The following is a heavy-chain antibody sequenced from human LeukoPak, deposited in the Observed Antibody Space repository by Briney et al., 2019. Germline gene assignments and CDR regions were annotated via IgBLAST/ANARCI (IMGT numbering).Heavy chain of an antibody. J-gene: IGHJ3*02. CDR1: GFTFSNAW. D-gene: IGHD3-22*01. Sequence: GGSLRLSCAASGFTFSNAWMSWVRQAPGKGLEWVGRIKSKTDGGTTDYAAPVKGRFTISRDDSKNTLYLQMNSLKTEDTAVYYCTTHMIVVVRSEDAFDIWGQGAMVTVSS. V-gene: IGHV3-15*01. CDR3: TTHMIVVVRSEDAFDI. CDR2: IKSKTDGGTT.